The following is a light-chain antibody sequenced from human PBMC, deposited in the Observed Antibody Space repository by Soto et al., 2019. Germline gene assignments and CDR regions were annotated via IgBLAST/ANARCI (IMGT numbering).Light chain of an antibody. V-gene: IGKV1-5*03. Sequence: DIQMTQSPSSVSASVGDRVTITCRASQGISSWLAWFQQKPGKAPKLLISQASSLESGVPSRFSGSGSETEFTLTISGLQPDDFASYYCQQYNSYSWTFGQGTKVEVK. CDR3: QQYNSYSWT. CDR2: QAS. J-gene: IGKJ1*01. CDR1: QGISSW.